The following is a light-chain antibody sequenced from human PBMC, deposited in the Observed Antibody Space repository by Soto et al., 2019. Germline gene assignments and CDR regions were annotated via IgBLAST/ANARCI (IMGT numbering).Light chain of an antibody. Sequence: RPGTAPKLLIYGTSSLQGGVPSRFSGSGFGTDFTLTISSLQPDDFATYYCQQSHSTPRTFGQGTKVDIK. CDR2: GTS. V-gene: IGKV1-39*01. CDR3: QQSHSTPRT. J-gene: IGKJ1*01.